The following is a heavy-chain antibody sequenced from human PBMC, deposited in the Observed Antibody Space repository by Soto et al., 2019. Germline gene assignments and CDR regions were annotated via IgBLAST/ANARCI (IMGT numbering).Heavy chain of an antibody. Sequence: PSETLSLTCTVSGGSISSYFWSWIRQSPGKGLEWIGYLYYLGSTDYNPSLQSRVTISVDTSKRQFSLRLTSVTAADTAVYYCARDGYDGSGSPYPAYWGPGTQVTVSS. CDR2: LYYLGST. D-gene: IGHD3-10*01. CDR1: GGSISSYF. CDR3: ARDGYDGSGSPYPAY. V-gene: IGHV4-59*01. J-gene: IGHJ4*02.